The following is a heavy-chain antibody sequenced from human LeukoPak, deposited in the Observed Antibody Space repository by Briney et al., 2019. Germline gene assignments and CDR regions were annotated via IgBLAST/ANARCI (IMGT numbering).Heavy chain of an antibody. J-gene: IGHJ4*02. CDR2: IKQDGSER. Sequence: GGSLRLSCEASGFSMSVYWMSWVRQAPGKGLEWVGNIKQDGSERNYVDSVKGRFTISRDNAKKSLYLQINSLRAEDTAVYYCARNWGAYYHFFDYWGQGTLVTVSS. V-gene: IGHV3-7*01. CDR3: ARNWGAYYHFFDY. D-gene: IGHD3-22*01. CDR1: GFSMSVYW.